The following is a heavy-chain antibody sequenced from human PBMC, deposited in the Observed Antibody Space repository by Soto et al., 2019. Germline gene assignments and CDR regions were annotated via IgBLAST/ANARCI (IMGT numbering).Heavy chain of an antibody. Sequence: EVQLVESGGGLVQPGGSLRLSCAGSGFIFSNYWMHLVRQAPGKGLEGVSRIDHDGPTDYADSVRGRFTISRDNAENTLYLQMHRLRPEATAVYYCVRDSHGYYWGQGTLVTVSS. CDR2: IDHDGPT. V-gene: IGHV3-74*01. CDR3: VRDSHGYY. CDR1: GFIFSNYW. J-gene: IGHJ4*02. D-gene: IGHD4-17*01.